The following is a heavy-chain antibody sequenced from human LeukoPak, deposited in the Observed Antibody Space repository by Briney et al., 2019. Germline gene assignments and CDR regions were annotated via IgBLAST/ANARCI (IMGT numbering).Heavy chain of an antibody. CDR2: ISISGTTT. J-gene: IGHJ4*02. D-gene: IGHD4-23*01. V-gene: IGHV3-11*04. CDR1: GFTFSDYY. Sequence: AGGSLRLSCAASGFTFSDYYMTWIRQTPGKGLEWVSYISISGTTTFYVDSVKGRFTISRDNTKNSLYLQMNSLRAEDTAVYYCARGYGGNSAPLGYWGQGTLVTVSS. CDR3: ARGYGGNSAPLGY.